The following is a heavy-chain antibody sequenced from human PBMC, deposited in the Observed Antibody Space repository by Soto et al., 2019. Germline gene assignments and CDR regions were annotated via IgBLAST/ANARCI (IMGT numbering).Heavy chain of an antibody. CDR1: GGSISSGGYY. CDR2: IYYSGST. J-gene: IGHJ4*02. CDR3: ARSHDYGDYVSDY. V-gene: IGHV4-31*03. Sequence: SETLSLTCTVSGGSISSGGYYWSWIRQHPGKGLEWIGYIYYSGSTYYNPSLKSRVTISVDTSKNQFSLKLSSVTAADTAVYYCARSHDYGDYVSDYWGQGTLVTVSS. D-gene: IGHD4-17*01.